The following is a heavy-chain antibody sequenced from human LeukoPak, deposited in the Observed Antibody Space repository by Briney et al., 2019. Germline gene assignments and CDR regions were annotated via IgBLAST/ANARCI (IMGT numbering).Heavy chain of an antibody. Sequence: SETLSLTCTVSGVSISSYYWSWIRQPAGKGLEWIGRIYTSGSTNYNPSLESRVTMSVDTSKNQFSLKLSSVTAADTAVYYCARDTEKYYYDSSGYSIYYYFDYWGQGTLVTVSS. CDR1: GVSISSYY. D-gene: IGHD3-22*01. CDR3: ARDTEKYYYDSSGYSIYYYFDY. J-gene: IGHJ4*02. V-gene: IGHV4-4*07. CDR2: IYTSGST.